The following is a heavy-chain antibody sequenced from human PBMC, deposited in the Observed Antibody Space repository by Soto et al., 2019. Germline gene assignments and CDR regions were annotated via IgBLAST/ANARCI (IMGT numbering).Heavy chain of an antibody. CDR1: GVSISNYY. J-gene: IGHJ6*02. CDR2: ILYTGNT. Sequence: QVQLQESGPGLVKPSETLSLTCTVSGVSISNYYWSWIRQPPGKGLEWLGYILYTGNTNYNPSLKSRVTISVDTSKNQVSLALTSVTTSDTAVYFCARAAYGSGNYYAPHYYYAMDVWGQGTTVTVSS. V-gene: IGHV4-59*01. CDR3: ARAAYGSGNYYAPHYYYAMDV. D-gene: IGHD3-10*01.